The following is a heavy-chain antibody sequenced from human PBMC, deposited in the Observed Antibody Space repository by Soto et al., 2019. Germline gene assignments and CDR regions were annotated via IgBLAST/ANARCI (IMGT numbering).Heavy chain of an antibody. CDR3: SGKIASGLNPDP. J-gene: IGHJ5*02. V-gene: IGHV3-21*01. CDR2: ISSSSSYI. D-gene: IGHD3-3*01. Sequence: GSLRLSCAASGFTFSSYSMNWVRQAPGKWLEWVSSISSSSSYIYYADSVKGRFTISRDNAKNSLYLQMNSLRAEDTAVYYCSGKIASGLNPDPGGQGTLVTVSS. CDR1: GFTFSSYS.